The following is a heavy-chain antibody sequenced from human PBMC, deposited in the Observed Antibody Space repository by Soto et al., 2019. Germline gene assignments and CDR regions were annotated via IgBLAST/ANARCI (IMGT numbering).Heavy chain of an antibody. CDR3: ARQMVPARLHTFDP. CDR1: GGSISSSSYY. Sequence: PSETLSLTCTVSGGSISSSSYYWGWIRQPPGKGLEWIGSIYYSGSTYYNPSLKSRVTISVDTSKNQFSLKLSSVTAADTAVYYCARQMVPARLHTFDPWGQGTLVTVSS. CDR2: IYYSGST. V-gene: IGHV4-39*01. D-gene: IGHD6-6*01. J-gene: IGHJ5*02.